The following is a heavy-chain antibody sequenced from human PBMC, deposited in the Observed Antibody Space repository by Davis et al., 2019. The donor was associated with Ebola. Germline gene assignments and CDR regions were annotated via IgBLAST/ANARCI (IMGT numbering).Heavy chain of an antibody. D-gene: IGHD3-22*01. CDR2: INPHNNNT. CDR1: GYTFTNYG. V-gene: IGHV1-18*04. J-gene: IGHJ4*02. Sequence: ASVKVSCKASGYTFTNYGITWVRQAPGQGLEWMGWINPHNNNTNYGQNVQGRVTMTTDTSTSTAYMELSSLRSEDTAVYYCAREFGLDSSAPFDYWGQGTLVTVSS. CDR3: AREFGLDSSAPFDY.